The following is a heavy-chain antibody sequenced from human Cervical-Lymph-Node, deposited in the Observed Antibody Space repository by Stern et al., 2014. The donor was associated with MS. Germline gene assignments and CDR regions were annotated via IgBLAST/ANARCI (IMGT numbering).Heavy chain of an antibody. Sequence: QVQLGQSGAEVKKPGASVKVSCKASGYTFINYGISWVRQAPGQGLEWMGGISGDNGDTNYAQKLQDRVTMTTDTSTSTTYMELRSLKSDDTAMYYCARGGSGSYRSLMDVWGQGTTVTVSS. CDR2: ISGDNGDT. V-gene: IGHV1-18*01. D-gene: IGHD3-10*01. CDR3: ARGGSGSYRSLMDV. J-gene: IGHJ6*02. CDR1: GYTFINYG.